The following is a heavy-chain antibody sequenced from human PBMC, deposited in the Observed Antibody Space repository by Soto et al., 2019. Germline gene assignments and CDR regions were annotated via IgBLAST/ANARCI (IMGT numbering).Heavy chain of an antibody. CDR1: GFTVSSKY. J-gene: IGHJ4*02. CDR2: IWSAGLT. Sequence: EAQLVESGGGLIQPGGSLRLSCAASGFTVSSKYMNWVRQAPGKGLEWVSIIWSAGLTYYADSVKGRFTISRDSSKNIVYLQMNSLGVGDSALYYCARDLPPDVWGQGTLVTVSS. V-gene: IGHV3-53*01. CDR3: ARDLPPDV.